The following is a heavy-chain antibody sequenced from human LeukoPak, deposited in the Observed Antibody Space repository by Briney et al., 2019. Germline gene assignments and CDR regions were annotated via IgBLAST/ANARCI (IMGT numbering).Heavy chain of an antibody. CDR2: ISGSGGST. J-gene: IGHJ6*02. D-gene: IGHD6-13*01. CDR1: GFTFGSYA. V-gene: IGHV3-23*01. CDR3: AKHTIPPYSSSWYYYGMDV. Sequence: GGSLRLSCAASGFTFGSYAMSWVRQAPGKGLEWVSAISGSGGSTYYADSVKGRFTISRDNSKNTLYLQMNSLRAEDTAVYYCAKHTIPPYSSSWYYYGMDVWGQGTTVTVSS.